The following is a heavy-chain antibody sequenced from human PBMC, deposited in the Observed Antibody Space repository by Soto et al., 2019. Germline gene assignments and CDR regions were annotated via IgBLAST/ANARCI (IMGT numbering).Heavy chain of an antibody. CDR3: ARDPMYSSSSREFADGMDV. D-gene: IGHD6-6*01. J-gene: IGHJ6*02. V-gene: IGHV3-11*06. CDR2: ISGTSDSI. Sequence: PGGSLRLSCAASGFTFSDYYMSWIRQVPGKGLEWVAYISGTSDSIPYADSVKGRFTISRDNAKNSLYLQMNSLRAEDTAVYYCARDPMYSSSSREFADGMDVWGQGTTVTVSS. CDR1: GFTFSDYY.